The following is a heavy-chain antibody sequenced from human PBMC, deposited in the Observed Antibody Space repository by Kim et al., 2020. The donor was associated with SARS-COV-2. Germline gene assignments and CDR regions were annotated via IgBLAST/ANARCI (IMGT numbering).Heavy chain of an antibody. V-gene: IGHV3-9*01. CDR3: AKDRGVGGRGDAFDI. J-gene: IGHJ3*02. D-gene: IGHD3-10*01. Sequence: DSVKGRFTISRDSAKNSLYLRMNSLRAEDSALYYWAKDRGVGGRGDAFDIWGQGTLVTVSS.